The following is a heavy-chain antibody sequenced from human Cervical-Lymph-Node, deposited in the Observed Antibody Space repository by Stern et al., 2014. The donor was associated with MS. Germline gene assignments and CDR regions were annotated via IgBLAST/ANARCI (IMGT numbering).Heavy chain of an antibody. CDR1: GYTFTSYD. J-gene: IGHJ4*02. D-gene: IGHD6-19*01. CDR3: ARDHRGIAVAGTGIDY. CDR2: MNPNSGNT. Sequence: VQLVQSGAEVKKPGASVKVSCKASGYTFTSYDINWVRQATGQGLEWMGWMNPNSGNTGYAQKFQGRVTMTRNTSISTAYMELSSLRSEDTAVYYCARDHRGIAVAGTGIDYWGQGTLVTVSS. V-gene: IGHV1-8*01.